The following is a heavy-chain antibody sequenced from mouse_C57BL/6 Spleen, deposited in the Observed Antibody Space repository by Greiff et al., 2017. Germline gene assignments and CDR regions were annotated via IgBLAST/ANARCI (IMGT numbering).Heavy chain of an antibody. V-gene: IGHV1-76*01. CDR1: GYTFTDYY. CDR3: AREGDYWGY. Sequence: QVTLKVSGAELVRPGASVKLSCKASGYTFTDYYINWVKQRPGQGLEWIARIYPGSGNTYYNEKFKGKATLTAEKSSSTAYMQLNSLTSEDSAVYFCAREGDYWGYWGQGTTLTVSS. CDR2: IYPGSGNT. J-gene: IGHJ2*01. D-gene: IGHD1-1*01.